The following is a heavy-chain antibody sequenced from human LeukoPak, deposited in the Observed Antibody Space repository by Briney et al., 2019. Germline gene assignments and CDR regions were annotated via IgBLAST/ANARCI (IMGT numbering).Heavy chain of an antibody. Sequence: PGGSLRLSCAASGFTFSSYAMSWVRQAPGKGLEWVSGISWNSGSIGYADSVKGRFTISRDNAKNSLYLQMNSLRAEDTALYYCAKDSALTVGRASDGMNVWGQGTTVTVSS. V-gene: IGHV3-9*01. J-gene: IGHJ6*02. D-gene: IGHD4-17*01. CDR2: ISWNSGSI. CDR3: AKDSALTVGRASDGMNV. CDR1: GFTFSSYA.